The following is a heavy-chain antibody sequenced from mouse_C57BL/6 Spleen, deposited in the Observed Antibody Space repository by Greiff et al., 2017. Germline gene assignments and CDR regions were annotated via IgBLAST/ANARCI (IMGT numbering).Heavy chain of an antibody. CDR2: IYPGDGDT. D-gene: IGHD1-1*01. J-gene: IGHJ2*01. CDR1: GYAFSSSW. CDR3: ARRITTVEYYFDY. V-gene: IGHV1-82*01. Sequence: VQLQQSGPELVKPGASVKISCKASGYAFSSSWMNWVKQRPGKGLEWIGRIYPGDGDTNYNGKFKGKATLTADKSSSTAYMQLSSLTSEDSAVYFCARRITTVEYYFDYWGQGTTLTVSS.